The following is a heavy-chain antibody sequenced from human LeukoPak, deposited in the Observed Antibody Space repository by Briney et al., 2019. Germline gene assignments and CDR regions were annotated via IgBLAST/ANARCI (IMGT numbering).Heavy chain of an antibody. CDR2: ISSSGSTI. J-gene: IGHJ4*02. Sequence: PGGSLRLSCAASGFTFSDYYMSWLRQAPGKGLDWVSYISSSGSTIYYADSVKGRFTISRDNAKNSLYLQMNSLRAEDTAVYYCARGRRAVAYYFDYWGQGTLVTVSS. V-gene: IGHV3-11*04. D-gene: IGHD6-19*01. CDR1: GFTFSDYY. CDR3: ARGRRAVAYYFDY.